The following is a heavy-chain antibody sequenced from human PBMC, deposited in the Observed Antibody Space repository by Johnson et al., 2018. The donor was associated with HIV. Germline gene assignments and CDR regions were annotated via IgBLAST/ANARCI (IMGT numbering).Heavy chain of an antibody. V-gene: IGHV3-7*05. J-gene: IGHJ3*02. CDR1: GFIFRTHW. D-gene: IGHD3-10*02. Sequence: VQLVESGGGLVQPGGSLRLSCAGSGFIFRTHWIHWVRQPPGKGLEWVATIRQDGSEKFYVDSVKGRFTIFRDNAENSLFLQMDSLRAEDTAVYYCGRESSDVGDFHIWGHGTMVTVSS. CDR3: GRESSDVGDFHI. CDR2: IRQDGSEK.